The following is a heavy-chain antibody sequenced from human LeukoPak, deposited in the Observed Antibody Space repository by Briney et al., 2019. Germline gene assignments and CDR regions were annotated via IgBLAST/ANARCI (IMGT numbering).Heavy chain of an antibody. CDR2: INYSGST. CDR1: GGSFSGDY. Sequence: SETLSLTCAVYGGSFSGDYWSWIRQPPGKGLEWIGEINYSGSTNYNPSLKSRVTLSVDSSRNQFSLKLNSVTAADTAVFYCARQVGLGKYYFDYWGQGALVTVSS. CDR3: ARQVGLGKYYFDY. D-gene: IGHD3/OR15-3a*01. V-gene: IGHV4-34*01. J-gene: IGHJ4*02.